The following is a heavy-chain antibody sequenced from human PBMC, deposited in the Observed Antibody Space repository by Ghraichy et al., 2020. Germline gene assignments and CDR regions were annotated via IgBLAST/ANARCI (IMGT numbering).Heavy chain of an antibody. CDR3: AKDPGYCSGGRCFPDAFDI. CDR2: IDSSSSYI. J-gene: IGHJ3*02. D-gene: IGHD2-15*01. CDR1: GLTSSSYR. V-gene: IGHV3-21*01. Sequence: GESLNISCVASGLTSSSYRMSWVRQAPGKGPEWVSFIDSSSSYIYYADSVKGRFTVSRDNTKNSLYLQMSSLRAEDTAMYYCAKDPGYCSGGRCFPDAFDIWGQGTMVTVSS.